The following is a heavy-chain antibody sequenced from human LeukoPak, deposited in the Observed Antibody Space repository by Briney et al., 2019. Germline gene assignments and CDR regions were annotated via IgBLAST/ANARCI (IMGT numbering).Heavy chain of an antibody. CDR3: AKDVGVLYYYYGMDV. V-gene: IGHV3-9*01. Sequence: PGRSLRLSCEASGFTLDDYAMHWVRQAPGKGLEWVSGISWNSGSIGYADSVKGRFTISRDNAKNSLYLQMNSLRAEDTALYYCAKDVGVLYYYYGMDVWGQGTMVTVSS. D-gene: IGHD3-3*01. CDR1: GFTLDDYA. CDR2: ISWNSGSI. J-gene: IGHJ6*02.